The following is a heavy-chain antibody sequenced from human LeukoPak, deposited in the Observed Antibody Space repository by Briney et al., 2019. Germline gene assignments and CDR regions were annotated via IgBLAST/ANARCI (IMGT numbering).Heavy chain of an antibody. Sequence: GGSLRLSCSASGFTFSSYAMHWVRQAPGKGLEFVSTISSNGGSTYYADSVKGRFTISRDNSKNTLYLQVSSLRAEDTALYYCVKDDRYFYGSGSPSWGQGTLVTVSS. CDR3: VKDDRYFYGSGSPS. CDR2: ISSNGGST. CDR1: GFTFSSYA. D-gene: IGHD3-10*01. J-gene: IGHJ5*02. V-gene: IGHV3-64D*09.